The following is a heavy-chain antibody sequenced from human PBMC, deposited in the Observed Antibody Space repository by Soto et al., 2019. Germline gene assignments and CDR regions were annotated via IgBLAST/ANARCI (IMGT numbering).Heavy chain of an antibody. J-gene: IGHJ4*02. D-gene: IGHD3-22*01. CDR3: ARQIYDSDTGPNFQYYFDS. Sequence: GDSLKISCNGSGYSFAGYWINWVRQEPWKALQWMGRIDPSDSQTYYSPSFRGHVTISVTKSITTVFLQWSSLRASDTAMYYCARQIYDSDTGPNFQYYFDSWGQGTPVTVSS. CDR2: IDPSDSQT. CDR1: GYSFAGYW. V-gene: IGHV5-10-1*01.